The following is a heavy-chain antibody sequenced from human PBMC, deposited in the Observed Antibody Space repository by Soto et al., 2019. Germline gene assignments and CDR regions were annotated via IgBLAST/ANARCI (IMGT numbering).Heavy chain of an antibody. Sequence: EVRLVESGGGLVQPGGSLTLTCAASGFTFRGSWMSWVRQAPGKGLEWVANVKQDGSDRYYVDSVQGRFTISRDNAKNSIFLEMNSLRGGDTVVYYCGRGGGNFDYWGQGTLVTVSS. CDR2: VKQDGSDR. CDR3: GRGGGNFDY. V-gene: IGHV3-7*04. D-gene: IGHD3-16*01. J-gene: IGHJ4*02. CDR1: GFTFRGSW.